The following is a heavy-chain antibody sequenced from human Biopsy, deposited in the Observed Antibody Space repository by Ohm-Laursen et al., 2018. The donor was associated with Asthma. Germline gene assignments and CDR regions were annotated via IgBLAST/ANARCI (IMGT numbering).Heavy chain of an antibody. Sequence: SETLSLTCTVSGGSMTPTSHYWDWIRQPPGKGLEWIGYISYGGKTSYNPSLQNRVTISRDTSKNQFSLRLTSVTAADSAVYFRARRITIFGVVQKDHGMDAWGQGTTVIVSS. CDR2: ISYGGKT. CDR3: ARRITIFGVVQKDHGMDA. D-gene: IGHD3-3*01. J-gene: IGHJ6*02. V-gene: IGHV4-39*01. CDR1: GGSMTPTSHY.